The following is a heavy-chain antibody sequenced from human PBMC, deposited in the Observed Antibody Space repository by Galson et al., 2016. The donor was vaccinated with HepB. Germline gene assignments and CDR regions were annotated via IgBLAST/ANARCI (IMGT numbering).Heavy chain of an antibody. J-gene: IGHJ6*02. CDR1: GYTFISYD. D-gene: IGHD2-15*01. CDR2: MNPNSANT. Sequence: SVKVSCKASGYTFISYDINWVRQTAGQGLEWMGWMNPNSANTDYAQKFQGRVTMTRNTYISTAYMELSSLRSEDTAVYYCAREGSYCSARRCTSDYYGMDVWGQGTTVTVSS. CDR3: AREGSYCSARRCTSDYYGMDV. V-gene: IGHV1-8*01.